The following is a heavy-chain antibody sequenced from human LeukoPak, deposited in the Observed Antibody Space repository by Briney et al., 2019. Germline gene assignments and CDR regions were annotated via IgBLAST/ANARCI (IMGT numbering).Heavy chain of an antibody. J-gene: IGHJ6*03. CDR3: VRGGYYYYYYIDV. Sequence: SQTLSLTCALYGGSSSGYYSSWIRHPPGKGLEWIGEINHSGSTNYNPSLKSRVTISVYTSKNQFSLKLGSVTAPHTALYFSVRGGYYYYYYIDVWGKGTSVTVSS. CDR1: GGSSSGYY. V-gene: IGHV4-34*01. CDR2: INHSGST.